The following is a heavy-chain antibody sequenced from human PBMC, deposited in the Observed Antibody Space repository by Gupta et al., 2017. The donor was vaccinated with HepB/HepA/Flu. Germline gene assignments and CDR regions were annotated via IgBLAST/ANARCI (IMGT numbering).Heavy chain of an antibody. V-gene: IGHV4-59*01. CDR3: AGPGARALDY. D-gene: IGHD1-1*01. Sequence: QEQLQESGPGLVKPSETLSLTCSVSGGSISRSYWSWIRHPPGKGLEWIGYVHYSGSTNYNPSLKSRVTISIDTSKNQFSLKLSSVTAADTAVYYCAGPGARALDYWGQGTLVTVSS. CDR2: VHYSGST. J-gene: IGHJ4*02. CDR1: GGSISRSY.